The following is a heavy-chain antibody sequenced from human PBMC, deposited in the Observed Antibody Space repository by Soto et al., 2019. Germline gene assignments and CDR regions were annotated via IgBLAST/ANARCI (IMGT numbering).Heavy chain of an antibody. CDR1: GFTFSSYA. CDR2: ISGSGGST. CDR3: ARVSSANYYYYGMDV. J-gene: IGHJ6*02. Sequence: EAQLLESGGGLVQPGGSLRLSCAASGFTFSSYAMPWVRQAPGKGLEWVSAISGSGGSTYYADSVKGRFPISRDNSKNTLYLQMNRLSADDTAVYYCARVSSANYYYYGMDVWGQGTTVTVSS. V-gene: IGHV3-23*01.